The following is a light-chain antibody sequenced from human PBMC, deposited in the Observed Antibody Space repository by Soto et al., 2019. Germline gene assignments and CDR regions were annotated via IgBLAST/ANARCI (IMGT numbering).Light chain of an antibody. CDR3: TAYVGSNIWV. V-gene: IGLV2-8*01. CDR1: SSDVGAYKD. CDR2: EVS. J-gene: IGLJ3*02. Sequence: QSVLTQPPSASGSPGQSVTISCTGTSSDVGAYKDVSWYQQYPGTAPKLMIYEVSKRPSGVPDRFSGSKSCNTASLTVSGLQAEDEDDYYCTAYVGSNIWVFGGGTKLTVL.